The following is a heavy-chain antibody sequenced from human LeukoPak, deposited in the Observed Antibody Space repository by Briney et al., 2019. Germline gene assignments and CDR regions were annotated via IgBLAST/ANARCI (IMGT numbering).Heavy chain of an antibody. Sequence: SETLSLTCTVSGDSISSTSYYWGWIRQPPGKGLEWIGSICYSGNTYYSPSLKSRVTISVDTSKNQFSLKLSSVTAADTAVYYCAADSSGYYYGPYWGQGTLVTVSS. V-gene: IGHV4-39*01. CDR1: GDSISSTSYY. CDR2: ICYSGNT. D-gene: IGHD3-22*01. J-gene: IGHJ4*02. CDR3: AADSSGYYYGPY.